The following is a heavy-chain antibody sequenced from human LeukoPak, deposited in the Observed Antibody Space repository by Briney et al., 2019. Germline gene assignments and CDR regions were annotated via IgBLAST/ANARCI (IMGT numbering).Heavy chain of an antibody. CDR2: IIPIFGTA. Sequence: SVKVSCKASGGTFSSYAISWVRQAPGQGLEWMGGIIPIFGTANYAQKFQGRVTITADKSTSTAYMELSSLTSEDTAVYYCARTASSRALEFDPWGRGTLVTVSS. CDR3: ARTASSRALEFDP. V-gene: IGHV1-69*06. D-gene: IGHD3-3*01. CDR1: GGTFSSYA. J-gene: IGHJ5*02.